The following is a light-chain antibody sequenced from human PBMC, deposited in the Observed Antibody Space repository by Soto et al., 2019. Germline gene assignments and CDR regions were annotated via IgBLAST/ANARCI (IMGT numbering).Light chain of an antibody. Sequence: EIVLMQSPGTLSLSPGERATLSCRASQSVRSSYLAWYQQKPGQAPRLLIYGASSRATGIPDRFSGSGSGTDFTLTISRLEPEDFVVYYCQQYGSSPRTFGQGTKLEIK. J-gene: IGKJ2*01. CDR2: GAS. V-gene: IGKV3-20*01. CDR1: QSVRSSY. CDR3: QQYGSSPRT.